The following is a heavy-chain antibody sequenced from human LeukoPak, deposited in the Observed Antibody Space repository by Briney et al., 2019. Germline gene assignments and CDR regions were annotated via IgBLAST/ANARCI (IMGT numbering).Heavy chain of an antibody. CDR3: ARTPTMVRGVIITPPDY. J-gene: IGHJ4*02. D-gene: IGHD3-10*01. Sequence: SETLSLTCAVSGGSISGGSYSWSWIRQPPGKGLEWIGYIYRSGSTDYNPSLKSRVTIAVDRSKNQFSLKLSSVTAADTAVYYCARTPTMVRGVIITPPDYWGQGTLVTVSS. V-gene: IGHV4-30-2*01. CDR2: IYRSGST. CDR1: GGSISGGSYS.